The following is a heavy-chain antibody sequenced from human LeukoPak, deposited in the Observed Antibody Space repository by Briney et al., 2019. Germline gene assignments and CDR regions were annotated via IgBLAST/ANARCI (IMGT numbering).Heavy chain of an antibody. Sequence: SETLSLTCTVSGGSTSSSSYYWGWIRQPPGEGLEWIGSIYYSGSTYYNPSLKSRVTISVDTSKNQFSLKLSSVTAADTAVYYCASGGYDFWSGYFPHDAFDIWGQGTMVTVSS. CDR1: GGSTSSSSYY. J-gene: IGHJ3*02. D-gene: IGHD3-3*01. V-gene: IGHV4-39*01. CDR3: ASGGYDFWSGYFPHDAFDI. CDR2: IYYSGST.